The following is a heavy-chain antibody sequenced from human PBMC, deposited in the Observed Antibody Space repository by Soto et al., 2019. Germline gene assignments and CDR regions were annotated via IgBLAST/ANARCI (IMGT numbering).Heavy chain of an antibody. D-gene: IGHD4-4*01. CDR2: IDPTDSYT. J-gene: IGHJ6*02. Sequence: GESLKISCKDSGYSFTNYWISWVRQMPGKGLEWMGGIDPTDSYTKYSPSFQGHITISADKSISTAYLQWSSLKASDTAMYYCARHAAYSNYDKYYYYYGMDVWGQGTTVTVSS. V-gene: IGHV5-10-1*01. CDR1: GYSFTNYW. CDR3: ARHAAYSNYDKYYYYYGMDV.